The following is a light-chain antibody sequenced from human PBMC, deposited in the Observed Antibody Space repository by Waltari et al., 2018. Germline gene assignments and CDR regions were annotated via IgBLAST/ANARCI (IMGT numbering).Light chain of an antibody. CDR3: QQSFSTPVYT. CDR1: QTISNY. Sequence: DIQMTQSPSSLSASVGDRVTTTCRASQTISNYLNWYQQKPGKAPKLLISSASSLRSGVPSRFSGSGSGTDFTLTISSLQPEDFATYYCQQSFSTPVYTFGQGTKVEIK. J-gene: IGKJ2*01. V-gene: IGKV1-39*01. CDR2: SAS.